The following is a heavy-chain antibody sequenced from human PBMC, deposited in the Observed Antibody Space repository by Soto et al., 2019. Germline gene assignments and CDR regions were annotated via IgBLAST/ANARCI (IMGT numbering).Heavy chain of an antibody. CDR3: ARVSYGDYDYYYGMDV. V-gene: IGHV1-69*02. J-gene: IGHJ6*02. CDR1: GGTFSSYT. D-gene: IGHD4-17*01. CDR2: IIPILGIA. Sequence: SVKVSCKASGGTFSSYTISWVRQAPGQGLEWMGRIIPILGIANYAQKFQGRVTITADKSTSTAYMELSSLRSEDTAVYYCARVSYGDYDYYYGMDVWGQGTTVTVS.